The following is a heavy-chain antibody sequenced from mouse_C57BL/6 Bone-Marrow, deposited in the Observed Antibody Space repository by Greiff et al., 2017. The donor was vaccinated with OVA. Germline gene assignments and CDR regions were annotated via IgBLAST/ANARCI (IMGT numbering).Heavy chain of an antibody. D-gene: IGHD2-2*01. J-gene: IGHJ1*03. CDR2: IDPSDSYT. V-gene: IGHV1-59*01. CDR1: GYTFTSYW. Sequence: VQLQQPGAELVRPGTSVKLSCKASGYTFTSYWMHWVKQRHGQGLEWIGVIDPSDSYTNYNQKFKGKATLTVDTSSSTAYMQLSSLTSEDSAVYYCARWEIYYGYPWYFDVWGTGTTVTVSS. CDR3: ARWEIYYGYPWYFDV.